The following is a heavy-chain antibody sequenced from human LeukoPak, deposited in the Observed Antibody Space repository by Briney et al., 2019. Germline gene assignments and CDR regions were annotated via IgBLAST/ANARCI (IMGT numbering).Heavy chain of an antibody. CDR2: ISGSGGST. V-gene: IGHV3-23*01. D-gene: IGHD3-9*01. Sequence: PGGSLRLSCAASGFTFSSYAMSWVRQAPGKGLEWVSAISGSGGSTYYADSVKGRFTISRHNSKNTLYLQMNSLRAEDTAVYYCARGYPGLMDAFDIWGQGTMVTVSS. CDR3: ARGYPGLMDAFDI. J-gene: IGHJ3*02. CDR1: GFTFSSYA.